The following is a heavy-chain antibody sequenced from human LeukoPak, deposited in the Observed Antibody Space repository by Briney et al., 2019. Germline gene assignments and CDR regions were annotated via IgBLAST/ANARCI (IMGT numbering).Heavy chain of an antibody. Sequence: ASVKVSCKASGYTFTIYYMHWVRQAPGQGLEWMGIINPSGGSTSYAQKFQGRVTMTRDMSTSTVYMELSSLRSEDTAVYYCAREGYCSGGSCYRVRQNWFDPWGQGTLVTVSS. J-gene: IGHJ5*02. CDR2: INPSGGST. CDR3: AREGYCSGGSCYRVRQNWFDP. V-gene: IGHV1-46*01. CDR1: GYTFTIYY. D-gene: IGHD2-15*01.